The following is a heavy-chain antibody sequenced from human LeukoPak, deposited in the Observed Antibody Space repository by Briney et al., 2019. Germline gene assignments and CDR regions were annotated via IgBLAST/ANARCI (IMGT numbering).Heavy chain of an antibody. D-gene: IGHD3-22*01. V-gene: IGHV4-61*02. CDR3: ARGGPYTHFYDT. Sequence: SETLSLTCTVSGGSISSGSYYWSWIRQPAGEGLEWIGRIYPSGSTNSNPSLKSRVTISVDTSKNQFSLKLTSVNAADTAVYYCARGGPYTHFYDTWGQGTLVTVSS. CDR2: IYPSGST. CDR1: GGSISSGSYY. J-gene: IGHJ5*02.